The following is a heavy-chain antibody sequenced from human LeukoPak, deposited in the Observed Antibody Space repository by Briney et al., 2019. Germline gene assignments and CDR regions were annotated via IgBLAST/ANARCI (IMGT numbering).Heavy chain of an antibody. CDR3: ARDSSTEIRGIIFDY. V-gene: IGHV4-61*02. CDR2: IYKSGST. D-gene: IGHD3-10*01. Sequence: SQTLSPTCSVSGCSISSGSYFWIWIRQPAAKGLEWIGRIYKSGSTEYNPSLKGRVSMSIDTSKNQFSLNLSSMTAADTAVYYCARDSSTEIRGIIFDYWGQGALVTVSS. J-gene: IGHJ4*02. CDR1: GCSISSGSYF.